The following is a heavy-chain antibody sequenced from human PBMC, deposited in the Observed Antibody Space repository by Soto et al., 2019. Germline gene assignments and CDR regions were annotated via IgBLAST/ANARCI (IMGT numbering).Heavy chain of an antibody. CDR1: GFIFSSYG. D-gene: IGHD3-22*01. J-gene: IGHJ4*02. CDR3: ANRGGTGGYYPWDC. V-gene: IGHV3-23*01. Sequence: EVQLLESGGDLVQPGGSLRLSCAASGFIFSSYGMSWVRQAPGKGLEWVSAMTGSGGVTYYADSVKGRFTISRDNYKNTLHLQMSSLRADDTAVYYCANRGGTGGYYPWDCGGKGILVTVSS. CDR2: MTGSGGVT.